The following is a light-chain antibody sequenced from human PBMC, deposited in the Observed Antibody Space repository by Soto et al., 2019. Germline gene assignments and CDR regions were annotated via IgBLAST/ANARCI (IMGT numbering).Light chain of an antibody. V-gene: IGLV2-11*01. J-gene: IGLJ3*02. Sequence: QSALTQPRSVSGSPGQSVTISCTGTTGDVGAYNFVSWYQVYPGKAPKLMIYDANKRPSGVPDRFSASKSGNTASLTISGLQAEDEADYHCCSYAGSFTWVFGGGTKLTVL. CDR2: DAN. CDR1: TGDVGAYNF. CDR3: CSYAGSFTWV.